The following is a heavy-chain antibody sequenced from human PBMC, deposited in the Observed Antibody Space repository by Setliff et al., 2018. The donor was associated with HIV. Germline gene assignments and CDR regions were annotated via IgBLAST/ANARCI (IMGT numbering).Heavy chain of an antibody. V-gene: IGHV1-2*02. Sequence: ASVKVSCKTSGYSFTGYYMHWVRQAPGQGLEWMGWINPNSGGTNYAQKFQGRVTVTRDTSISTAYMELSSLTSDDTAVYYCATFYDSGSFTSFDHWGQGTRVTVSS. D-gene: IGHD3-10*01. CDR1: GYSFTGYY. CDR2: INPNSGGT. J-gene: IGHJ4*02. CDR3: ATFYDSGSFTSFDH.